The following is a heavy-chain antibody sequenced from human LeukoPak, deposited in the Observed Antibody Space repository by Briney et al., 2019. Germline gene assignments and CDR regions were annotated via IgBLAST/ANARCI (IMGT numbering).Heavy chain of an antibody. Sequence: GRSLRLSCAASGFTFSSYAMSWVRQAPGKGLEWVSAISGSGGSTYYADSVKGRFTISRDNSKNTLYLQMNSLRAEDTAVYYCAKGIAVAGDFDYWGQGTLVTVSS. V-gene: IGHV3-23*01. CDR3: AKGIAVAGDFDY. J-gene: IGHJ4*02. D-gene: IGHD6-19*01. CDR2: ISGSGGST. CDR1: GFTFSSYA.